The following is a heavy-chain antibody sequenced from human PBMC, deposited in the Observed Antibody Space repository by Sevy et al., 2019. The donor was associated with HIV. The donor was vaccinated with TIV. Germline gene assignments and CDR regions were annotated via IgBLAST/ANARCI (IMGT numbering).Heavy chain of an antibody. D-gene: IGHD5-18*01. J-gene: IGHJ4*02. CDR1: GFTFSNAW. V-gene: IGHV3-15*01. CDR3: TTVREVQLWLFGY. CDR2: IKSKTEGGTT. Sequence: GGSLRLSCAASGFTFSNAWMSWVRQAPGKGLEWVGRIKSKTEGGTTDYAAPGKGGFTISREDSKNTLYLQMNSLKTEDTAVYYCTTVREVQLWLFGYWGQGTLVTVSS.